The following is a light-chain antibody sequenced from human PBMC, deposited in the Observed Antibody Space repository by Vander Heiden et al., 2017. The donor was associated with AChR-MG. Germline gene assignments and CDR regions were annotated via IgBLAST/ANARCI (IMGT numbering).Light chain of an antibody. CDR3: TSHSSSSTLV. V-gene: IGLV2-14*03. CDR1: SSDIGRYNY. J-gene: IGLJ3*02. CDR2: DVT. Sequence: LTQPASVSGSPRQSITISCTGTSSDIGRYNYVSWYQHHPGKAPQLIIYDVTKRPSGVPNRFSGSKSGSTASLTIAGLQAEDEADFYCTSHSSSSTLVFGGGTKLTV.